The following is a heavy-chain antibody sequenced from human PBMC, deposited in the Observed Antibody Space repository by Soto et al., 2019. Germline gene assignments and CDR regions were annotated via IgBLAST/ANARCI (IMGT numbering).Heavy chain of an antibody. D-gene: IGHD6-19*01. CDR3: AKIYKQWLANPKAFDI. CDR1: GFTFSSYA. V-gene: IGHV3-23*01. CDR2: ISGSGGST. J-gene: IGHJ3*02. Sequence: EVQLLESGGGLVQPGGSLRLSCVASGFTFSSYAMSWVRQAPGKGLEWVSAISGSGGSTYYADSVKGRFTISRDNSKNTLYLQMNSLRAEDTAVYYCAKIYKQWLANPKAFDIWGQGTMVTVSS.